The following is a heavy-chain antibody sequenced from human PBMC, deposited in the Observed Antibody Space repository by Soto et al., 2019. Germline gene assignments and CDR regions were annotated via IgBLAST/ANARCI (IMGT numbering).Heavy chain of an antibody. CDR2: ISSSSSYI. V-gene: IGHV3-21*01. D-gene: IGHD5-18*01. CDR1: GFTFSSYS. J-gene: IGHJ3*02. CDR3: ARPPVQLDAFYI. Sequence: GGSLRLSCAASGFTFSSYSMNWVRQAPGKGLEWVSSISSSSSYIYYADSVKGRFTISRDNAKNSLYLQMNSLRAEDTAVYYCARPPVQLDAFYIWGQGTMVTVSS.